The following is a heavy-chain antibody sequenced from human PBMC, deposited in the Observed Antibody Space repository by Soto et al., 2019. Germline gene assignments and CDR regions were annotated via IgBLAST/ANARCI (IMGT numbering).Heavy chain of an antibody. Sequence: QLQESGPGLVKPSGTLSLTCAVSGGSVTTNYWWGWVRQSPVTGLEWIGDMSHSGPTNYSPSHTSRVTLSVDTPKNQFSLELKSVTAADTAVYFCGMSRGWYRIHSWGQGTLVTVSS. CDR2: MSHSGPT. CDR3: GMSRGWYRIHS. J-gene: IGHJ4*02. V-gene: IGHV4-4*02. D-gene: IGHD6-19*01. CDR1: GGSVTTNYW.